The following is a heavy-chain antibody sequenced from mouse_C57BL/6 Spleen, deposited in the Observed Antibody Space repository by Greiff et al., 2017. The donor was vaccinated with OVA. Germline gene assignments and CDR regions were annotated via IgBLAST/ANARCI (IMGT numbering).Heavy chain of an antibody. J-gene: IGHJ4*01. Sequence: EVKLMESGGDLVKPGGSLKLSCAASGFTFSSYGMSWVRQTPDKRLEWVATISSGGSYTYYPDSVKGRFTISRDNAKNTLYLQMSSLKSEDTAMYYCARHKEDYSNFYYAMDYWGQGTSVTVSS. CDR1: GFTFSSYG. CDR2: ISSGGSYT. D-gene: IGHD2-5*01. CDR3: ARHKEDYSNFYYAMDY. V-gene: IGHV5-6*01.